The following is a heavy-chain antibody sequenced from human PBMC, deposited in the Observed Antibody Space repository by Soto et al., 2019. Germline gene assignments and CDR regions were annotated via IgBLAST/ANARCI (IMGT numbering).Heavy chain of an antibody. CDR1: GFTFSSYA. V-gene: IGHV3-23*01. D-gene: IGHD3-9*01. CDR2: ISGSGGST. Sequence: GGSLRLSCAASGFTFSSYAMSWVRQAPGKGLEWVSAISGSGGSTYYADSVKGRFTISRDNSKNTLYLQMNSLRAEDTAVYYCAKDPDNPYYDILTASYGGAEEWGQGTLVTVSS. J-gene: IGHJ4*02. CDR3: AKDPDNPYYDILTASYGGAEE.